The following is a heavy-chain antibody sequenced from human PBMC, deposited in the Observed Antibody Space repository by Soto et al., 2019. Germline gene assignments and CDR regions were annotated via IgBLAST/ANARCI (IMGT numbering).Heavy chain of an antibody. D-gene: IGHD3-10*01. CDR1: GFTFSSYA. V-gene: IGHV3-30-3*01. CDR2: ISYDGSIE. CDR3: ARPDGSLFRALFDY. Sequence: GGSLRLSCAASGFTFSSYAMHWVRQAPGRGLEWVAIISYDGSIEYYADSVKGRFTISRDNAKNTLYLQMNSLRAEDTAVFYCARPDGSLFRALFDYWGQGTLVTVSS. J-gene: IGHJ4*02.